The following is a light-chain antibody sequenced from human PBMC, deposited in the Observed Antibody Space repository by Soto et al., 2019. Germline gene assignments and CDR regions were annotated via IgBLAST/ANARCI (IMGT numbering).Light chain of an antibody. Sequence: EIVLTQSPGSLSLSPGERATLSCRASQIVSSSYLAWYQQKPGQAPRLLIFGASSRATGIPDRFGGSGSGTDFTLTISRLEPEDFAVYYCQQYGSSLSITFGQGTRLEI. CDR1: QIVSSSY. CDR3: QQYGSSLSIT. CDR2: GAS. V-gene: IGKV3-20*01. J-gene: IGKJ5*01.